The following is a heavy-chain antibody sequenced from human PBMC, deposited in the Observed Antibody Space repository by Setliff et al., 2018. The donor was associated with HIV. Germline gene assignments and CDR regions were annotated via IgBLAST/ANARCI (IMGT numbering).Heavy chain of an antibody. J-gene: IGHJ2*01. V-gene: IGHV3-11*04. CDR3: ARLRVVVVPAASWYFDL. D-gene: IGHD2-2*01. Sequence: GGSLRLSCVASGFTFSSYCMDWFRQAPGKGLEWVSSISYGSSVYYADSVKGRFTISRDNAKNSLYLQMNSLRAEETAVYYCARLRVVVVPAASWYFDLWGRGTLVTVSS. CDR2: ISYGSSV. CDR1: GFTFSSYC.